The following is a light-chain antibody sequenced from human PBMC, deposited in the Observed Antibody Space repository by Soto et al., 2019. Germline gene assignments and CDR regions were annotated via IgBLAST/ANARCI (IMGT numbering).Light chain of an antibody. CDR2: EVS. Sequence: QSALTQPPSASGSPGQSATISCTGTSSDVGGYNYVSWYQQHPGKAPKLMIYEVSKRPSGVPDRFSGSKSGNTASLTVSGLQAEDEADYYCNSYAGSNNGVFGGGTKLTVL. J-gene: IGLJ3*02. CDR3: NSYAGSNNGV. CDR1: SSDVGGYNY. V-gene: IGLV2-8*01.